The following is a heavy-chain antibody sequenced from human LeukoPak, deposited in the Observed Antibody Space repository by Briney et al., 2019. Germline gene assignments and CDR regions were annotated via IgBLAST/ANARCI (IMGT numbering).Heavy chain of an antibody. Sequence: GGSLRVSCAASGFTFSSYAMSWVCRAPGKGPGWVSTISVSGGNTYYADSVKGRFTISRDNSKNTLWLQMNSLRAEDTALYYCAKGSLGSWYFFDYWGQGTLVTVSS. V-gene: IGHV3-23*01. CDR3: AKGSLGSWYFFDY. CDR2: ISVSGGNT. J-gene: IGHJ4*02. CDR1: GFTFSSYA. D-gene: IGHD6-13*01.